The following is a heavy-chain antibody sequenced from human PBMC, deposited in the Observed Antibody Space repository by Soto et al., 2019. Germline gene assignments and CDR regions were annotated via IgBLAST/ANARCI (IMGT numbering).Heavy chain of an antibody. CDR3: ARVLTVQRLVVDQ. CDR2: IKPSGGST. CDR1: GYTLTSYY. J-gene: IGHJ4*02. Sequence: VASVKVSCKASGYTLTSYYMYWVRQAPGQGLEWMGLIKPSGGSTTYAQKFQGRVTMTRDTSTSTVYMELSSLRSEDTAVYYCARVLTVQRLVVDQWGKGTLVTVSS. D-gene: IGHD2-15*01. V-gene: IGHV1-46*01.